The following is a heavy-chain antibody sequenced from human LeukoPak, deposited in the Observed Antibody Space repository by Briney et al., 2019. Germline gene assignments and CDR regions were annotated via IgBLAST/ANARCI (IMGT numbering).Heavy chain of an antibody. Sequence: HPGGSLRLSCAASGFTFSSYEMNWVRQAPGKGLEWVSYISSSGSTIYYADSVKGRFTISRDNAKNSLYLQMNSLRAEDTAVYYCARGYCSSTSCPNGSTHTYGMDVWGQGTTVTVSS. D-gene: IGHD2-2*01. CDR1: GFTFSSYE. CDR2: ISSSGSTI. J-gene: IGHJ6*02. CDR3: ARGYCSSTSCPNGSTHTYGMDV. V-gene: IGHV3-48*03.